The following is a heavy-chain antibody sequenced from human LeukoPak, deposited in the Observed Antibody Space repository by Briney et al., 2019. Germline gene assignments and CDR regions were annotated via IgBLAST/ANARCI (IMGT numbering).Heavy chain of an antibody. J-gene: IGHJ4*02. D-gene: IGHD2-15*01. V-gene: IGHV3-30*18. Sequence: GGSLRLSCAASGFTFSSYGMHWVRQAPGKGLEWVAVISYDGSNKYYADSVKGRFTISRDNFKNTLYLQMNSLRAEDTAVYYCAKDCSVGYCSGGSCYGVFDYWGQGTLVTVSS. CDR2: ISYDGSNK. CDR1: GFTFSSYG. CDR3: AKDCSVGYCSGGSCYGVFDY.